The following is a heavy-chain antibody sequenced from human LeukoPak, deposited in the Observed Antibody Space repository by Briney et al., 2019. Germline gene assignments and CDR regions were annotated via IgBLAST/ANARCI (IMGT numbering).Heavy chain of an antibody. D-gene: IGHD3-22*01. CDR2: IIPIFGTA. CDR1: GGTFSSYA. V-gene: IGHV1-69*05. J-gene: IGHJ4*02. CDR3: ARDRVLDSSGYSGSRYYFDY. Sequence: ASVKVSCKASGGTFSSYAISWVRQAPRQRLEWLRRIIPIFGTANNAQKFQGRVTITTDESTSTAYMELSSLRSEDTAVYYCARDRVLDSSGYSGSRYYFDYWGQGTLVTVSS.